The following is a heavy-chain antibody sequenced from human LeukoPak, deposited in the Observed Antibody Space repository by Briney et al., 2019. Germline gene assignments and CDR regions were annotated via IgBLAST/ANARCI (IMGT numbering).Heavy chain of an antibody. CDR3: ARVSYYYDSSGYYHDAFDI. J-gene: IGHJ3*02. V-gene: IGHV3-13*01. D-gene: IGHD3-22*01. CDR1: GFTFSSYD. CDR2: IGTAGDT. Sequence: GGSLRLSCAASGFTFSSYDMHWVRQATGKGLEWVSAIGTAGDTYYPGSVKGRFTISRENAKNSLYLQMNSLRAEDTAVYYCARVSYYYDSSGYYHDAFDIWGQGTMVTVSS.